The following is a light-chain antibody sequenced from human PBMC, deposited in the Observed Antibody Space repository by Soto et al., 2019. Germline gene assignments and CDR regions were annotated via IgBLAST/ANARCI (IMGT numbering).Light chain of an antibody. CDR2: DAS. V-gene: IGKV3-15*01. CDR3: QQYNEWPPH. J-gene: IGKJ3*01. CDR1: QSVNNK. Sequence: EIVMTQSPATLSVSPGERATLSCRASQSVNNKLAWYQHKPGQAPRVLIYDASTRATGCPARFSGSGSGTEFTLTISSLQSEDFAVYFCQQYNEWPPHFGPGTKVDIK.